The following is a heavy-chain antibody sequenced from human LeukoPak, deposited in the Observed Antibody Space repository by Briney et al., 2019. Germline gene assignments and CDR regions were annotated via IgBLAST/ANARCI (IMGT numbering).Heavy chain of an antibody. J-gene: IGHJ5*02. CDR2: IYHSGST. CDR1: GGSISSSIYS. Sequence: SETLSLTCSVSGGSISSSIYSWGWIRQPPGKGLEWIGSIYHSGSTYYNPSLKSRVTISVDTSKNQFSLKLSSVTAADTAVYYCARTDYYDSSGPFDPWGQGTLVTVSS. V-gene: IGHV4-39*07. D-gene: IGHD3-22*01. CDR3: ARTDYYDSSGPFDP.